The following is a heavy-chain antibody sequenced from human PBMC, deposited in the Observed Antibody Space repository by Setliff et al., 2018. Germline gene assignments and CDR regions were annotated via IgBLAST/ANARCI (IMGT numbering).Heavy chain of an antibody. CDR2: IYYSGST. CDR3: ARDLYDYVWGTYRYHDAFDI. J-gene: IGHJ3*02. Sequence: PSETLSLTCTVSGGSISSSSYYWGWIRQPPGKGLEWIGSIYYSGSTYYNPSLKSRVTISIDTSKNQFSLKLSSVTAADTAVYYCARDLYDYVWGTYRYHDAFDIWGQGTMVTV. V-gene: IGHV4-39*07. D-gene: IGHD3-16*02. CDR1: GGSISSSSYY.